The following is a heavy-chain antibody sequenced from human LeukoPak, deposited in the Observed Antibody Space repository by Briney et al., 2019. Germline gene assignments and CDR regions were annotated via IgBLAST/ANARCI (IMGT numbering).Heavy chain of an antibody. CDR1: GGSISSYY. D-gene: IGHD3-16*02. V-gene: IGHV4-59*01. J-gene: IGHJ3*02. CDR3: ARDGHYDYVWGSYRPGDAFDI. CDR2: IYYSGST. Sequence: SETLSLTCTVSGGSISSYYWSWIRQPPGKGLEWIGYIYYSGSTNYNPSLKSRVTISVDTSKNQFSLKLSSVTAADTAVYYCARDGHYDYVWGSYRPGDAFDIWGQGTMVTVSS.